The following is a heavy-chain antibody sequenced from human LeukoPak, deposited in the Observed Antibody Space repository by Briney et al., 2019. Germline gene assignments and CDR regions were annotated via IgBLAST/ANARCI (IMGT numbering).Heavy chain of an antibody. CDR1: GGSISSSNYY. CDR3: ARNKYYYGSGNYGVPNWFDP. J-gene: IGHJ5*02. Sequence: PSETLSLTCTVSGGSISSSNYYWGWIRQPPGKGLECIGSVYYSGNTYYNPSLKSRVTISLDTSKNQFSLKLSSVTAADTAVYYCARNKYYYGSGNYGVPNWFDPWGQGTLVTVSS. D-gene: IGHD3-10*01. V-gene: IGHV4-39*01. CDR2: VYYSGNT.